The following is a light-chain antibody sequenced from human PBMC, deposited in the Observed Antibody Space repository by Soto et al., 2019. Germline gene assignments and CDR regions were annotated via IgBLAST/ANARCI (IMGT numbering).Light chain of an antibody. J-gene: IGKJ1*01. Sequence: PGERATCSFMTTQTVRGIYLAWYQQKPGQAPRLLIYGGSSRATGIPDRFSGSGSGTDFTLTISRLEPEDFAVYYCQQFGSAPEGTFGQGTKVDIK. CDR1: QTVRGIY. CDR2: GGS. CDR3: QQFGSAPEGT. V-gene: IGKV3-20*01.